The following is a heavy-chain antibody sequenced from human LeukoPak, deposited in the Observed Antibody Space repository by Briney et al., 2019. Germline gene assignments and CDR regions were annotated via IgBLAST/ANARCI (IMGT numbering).Heavy chain of an antibody. Sequence: GASVKVSCKASGYTFTSYYIHWVRQAPGQGLEWMGIIYPGGGSTNSAQKFQGRVTMTRDMSTSTVYMELSSLRSEHTAVYYCERERRDGYNYRFWGQGTLVTVSS. V-gene: IGHV1-46*01. D-gene: IGHD5-24*01. CDR2: IYPGGGST. CDR1: GYTFTSYY. CDR3: ERERRDGYNYRF. J-gene: IGHJ4*02.